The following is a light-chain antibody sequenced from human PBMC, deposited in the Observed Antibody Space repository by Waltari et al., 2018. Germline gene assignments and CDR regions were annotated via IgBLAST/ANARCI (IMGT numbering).Light chain of an antibody. Sequence: GRVRQSVSVYVAWFQQKPGQAPRLLIYDASNRATGIPARFSGSGSGTDFTLTISSLEPEDFAVYYCQQRTNWPLTFGGGTKVEIK. CDR1: QSVSVY. CDR2: DAS. V-gene: IGKV3-11*01. CDR3: QQRTNWPLT. J-gene: IGKJ4*01.